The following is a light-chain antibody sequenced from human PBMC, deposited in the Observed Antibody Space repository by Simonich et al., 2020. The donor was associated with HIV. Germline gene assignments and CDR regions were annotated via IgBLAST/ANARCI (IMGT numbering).Light chain of an antibody. V-gene: IGKV3D-20*01. CDR1: QTVSNNY. Sequence: IVLTQSPATLSLSPGERATLSCGASQTVSNNYLAWYQQKPGLAPRILIYDASSRATGVPYRFSGSGSGTDFTLTISRLEPEDFAVYYCQQYGSSPRTFGQGTKVEIK. CDR3: QQYGSSPRT. J-gene: IGKJ1*01. CDR2: DAS.